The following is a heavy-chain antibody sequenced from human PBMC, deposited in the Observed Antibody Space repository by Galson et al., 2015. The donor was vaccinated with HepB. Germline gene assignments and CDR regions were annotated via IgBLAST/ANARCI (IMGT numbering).Heavy chain of an antibody. D-gene: IGHD6-13*01. CDR1: GFTFSSYA. CDR2: ISYDGSNK. Sequence: SLRLSCAASGFTFSSYAIHWVRQAPGKGLGWVAVISYDGSNKYYADSVKGRFTISRDNSKNTLYLQMNSLRAEDTAVYYCARDYACSRYFNHDYGMDVWGQETTVTVSS. J-gene: IGHJ6*02. V-gene: IGHV3-30*04. CDR3: ARDYACSRYFNHDYGMDV.